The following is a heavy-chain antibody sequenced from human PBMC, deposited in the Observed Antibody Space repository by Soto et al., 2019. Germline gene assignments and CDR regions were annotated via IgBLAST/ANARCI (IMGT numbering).Heavy chain of an antibody. J-gene: IGHJ2*01. Sequence: QVQLVQSGAEVKKSGSSVKVSCKASGGTFSSYTISWVRQAPGQGLEWMGRIIHILGIANYAQKCQGRVTITADKTPNTAYMELSSLRSEETDGYYFARYGYYWYFDLWGRGTLVTVSS. CDR3: ARYGYYWYFDL. V-gene: IGHV1-69*02. CDR1: GGTFSSYT. D-gene: IGHD5-18*01. CDR2: IIHILGIA.